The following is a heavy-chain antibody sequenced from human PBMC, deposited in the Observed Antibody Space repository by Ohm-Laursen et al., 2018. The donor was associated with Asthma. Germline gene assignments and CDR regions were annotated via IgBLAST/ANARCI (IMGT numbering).Heavy chain of an antibody. CDR2: ISYDGSNK. J-gene: IGHJ4*02. D-gene: IGHD5-18*01. V-gene: IGHV3-30*03. Sequence: SLRLSCAASGFTFSSYGIHWVRQAPGKGLEWVAVISYDGSNKYYADSVKGRFTISRDNSKNTLYLQMNSLRAEDTAVYYCARDLAVDTAMVGDYWGQGTLVTVSS. CDR3: ARDLAVDTAMVGDY. CDR1: GFTFSSYG.